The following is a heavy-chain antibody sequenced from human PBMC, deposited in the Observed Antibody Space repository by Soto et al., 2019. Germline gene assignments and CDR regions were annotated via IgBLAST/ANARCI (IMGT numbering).Heavy chain of an antibody. J-gene: IGHJ5*02. D-gene: IGHD6-13*01. V-gene: IGHV4-31*03. CDR2: SYYSGSP. CDR1: GGSISRGGYS. CDR3: AREGKAAAGSNWFDP. Sequence: VQLQESGPGLVKPSQTLSLTCTVSGGSISRGGYSWSWIRQHPGKGLEWIVDSYYSGSPYYNPSLKSRVTISVDPSKNQFSLKLSSVTAADTAVYYCAREGKAAAGSNWFDPWGQGTLVTVSS.